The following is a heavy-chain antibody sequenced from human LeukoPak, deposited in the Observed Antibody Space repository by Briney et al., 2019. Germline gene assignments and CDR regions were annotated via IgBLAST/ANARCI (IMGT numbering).Heavy chain of an antibody. D-gene: IGHD2-8*01. CDR1: GFTFSSYA. CDR2: ISGSGGST. J-gene: IGHJ4*02. V-gene: IGHV3-23*01. Sequence: TGGSLRLSCAASGFTFSSYAMSWVRQVPGKGLEWVSAISGSGGSTYYADSVKGRFTISRDNSKNSLYVQMNSLRAEDTAVYYCAKDSRILNNFDYWGQGTLVTVSS. CDR3: AKDSRILNNFDY.